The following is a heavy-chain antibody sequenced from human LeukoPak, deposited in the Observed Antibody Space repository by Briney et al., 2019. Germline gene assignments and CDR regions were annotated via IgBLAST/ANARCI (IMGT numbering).Heavy chain of an antibody. J-gene: IGHJ4*02. V-gene: IGHV3-23*01. D-gene: IGHD5-18*01. CDR3: AKTWIQLHAFDY. Sequence: GGSLRLSCAASGFTFSSYAMSWVRQAPGKGLEWVSAISGSGGSTYFADSVKGRFTISRDNSKNTLYLQMNSLRAEDTAVYYCAKTWIQLHAFDYWGQGTLVTDS. CDR2: ISGSGGST. CDR1: GFTFSSYA.